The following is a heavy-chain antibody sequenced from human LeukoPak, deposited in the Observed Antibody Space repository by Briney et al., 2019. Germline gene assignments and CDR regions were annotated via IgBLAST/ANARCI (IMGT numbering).Heavy chain of an antibody. CDR1: GFTFTSSA. J-gene: IGHJ4*02. V-gene: IGHV1-58*02. CDR3: VRESGEAARTCFDY. D-gene: IGHD6-13*01. CDR2: IVVGSGNT. Sequence: SVTVSCKASGFTFTSSAMQWVRQARGQRLEWIGWIVVGSGNTSYAQKFQGRVTMTRDTSTSTVYMELSSLRSEDTAVYYCVRESGEAARTCFDYWGQGTLVTVSS.